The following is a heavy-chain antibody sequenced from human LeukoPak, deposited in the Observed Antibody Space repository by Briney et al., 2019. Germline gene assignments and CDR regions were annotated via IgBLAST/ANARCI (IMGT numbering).Heavy chain of an antibody. D-gene: IGHD2-2*01. CDR1: GESITTHY. CDR3: AREKIAMRAFDS. V-gene: IGHV4-59*11. Sequence: ASETLSLTCTVSGESITTHYWTWIRQPPGKGLEWIGYVYDTGSTDYNPSLKSRVTISVDTSKNQFSLRLNSVTAADTAIYYCAREKIAMRAFDSWGQGTLVTASS. CDR2: VYDTGST. J-gene: IGHJ4*02.